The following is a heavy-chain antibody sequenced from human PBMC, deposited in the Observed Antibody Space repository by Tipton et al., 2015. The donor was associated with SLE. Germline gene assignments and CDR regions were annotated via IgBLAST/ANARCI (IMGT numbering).Heavy chain of an antibody. CDR3: ARDTSFDH. Sequence: TLSLTCTVSGGSISSGGYYWSWIRQHPGKGLEWIGFIYYSGDTYYNPSLKSRATISRDTAKNQFSLNLRFVTAADTAVYYCARDTSFDHSGQGTLVTVSS. CDR2: IYYSGDT. D-gene: IGHD2/OR15-2a*01. V-gene: IGHV4-31*03. CDR1: GGSISSGGYY. J-gene: IGHJ4*02.